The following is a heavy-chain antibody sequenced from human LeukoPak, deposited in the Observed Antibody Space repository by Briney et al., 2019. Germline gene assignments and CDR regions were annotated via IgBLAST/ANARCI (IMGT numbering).Heavy chain of an antibody. D-gene: IGHD6-25*01. V-gene: IGHV3-74*01. Sequence: GGSLRLSCVASGFTFSNYWMHWVRQAPGKGLVWVSRINSDGINTSYADSVKGRFTISRDNAKNTLNLQMNSLRAEDTAVYYCAREDLESGAFDIWGQGTMVTVSS. CDR3: AREDLESGAFDI. J-gene: IGHJ3*02. CDR2: INSDGINT. CDR1: GFTFSNYW.